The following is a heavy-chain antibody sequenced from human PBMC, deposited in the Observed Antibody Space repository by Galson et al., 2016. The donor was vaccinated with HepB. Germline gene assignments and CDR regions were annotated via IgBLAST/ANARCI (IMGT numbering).Heavy chain of an antibody. CDR3: ARRDSDRWYESFEGYFDL. CDR1: GGSIISTKYY. CDR2: IYYSGNS. Sequence: SETLSLTCTVSGGSIISTKYYWGWSRQSPGKGLEWIATIYYSGNSYYNPSLKSRVAISVDASKNQFSLRLTSVTAADTAVYFCARRDSDRWYESFEGYFDLWGRGNLVTVSS. D-gene: IGHD4-23*01. V-gene: IGHV4-39*01. J-gene: IGHJ2*01.